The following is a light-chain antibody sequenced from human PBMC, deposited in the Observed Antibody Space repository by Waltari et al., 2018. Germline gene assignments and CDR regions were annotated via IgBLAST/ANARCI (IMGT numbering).Light chain of an antibody. CDR1: QSISSW. J-gene: IGKJ1*01. CDR2: DAS. V-gene: IGKV1-5*01. CDR3: QQYNTYPWT. Sequence: DIQMTQSPSTVSASVGDRVTITCRASQSISSWLAWYQQKPGKAPKLLIYDASSLESGVTSRFSGSGAGTEFTLTISSLQPDDFAAYYCQQYNTYPWTFGQGTKVEIK.